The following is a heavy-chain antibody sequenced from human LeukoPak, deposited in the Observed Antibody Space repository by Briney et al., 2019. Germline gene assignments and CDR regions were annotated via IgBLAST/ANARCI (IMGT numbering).Heavy chain of an antibody. D-gene: IGHD6-19*01. CDR3: AKGGGQWLSI. V-gene: IGHV5-51*01. Sequence: GESLKIPCKDSESSFTSYWIGWVRQMPGKGLEWMGIVYPGDSDTRYSPSFQGQVIISADTSISTAYLQWSSLKASDTAIYYCAKGGGQWLSIWGQGTQVTVSS. CDR1: ESSFTSYW. CDR2: VYPGDSDT. J-gene: IGHJ4*02.